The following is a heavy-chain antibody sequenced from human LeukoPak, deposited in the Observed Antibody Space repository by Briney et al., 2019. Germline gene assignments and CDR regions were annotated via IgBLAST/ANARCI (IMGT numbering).Heavy chain of an antibody. Sequence: GGSLRLSCAASGFTFSSYGMHWVRQAPGKGLEWVAVISYGGSDKYSADSVKGRFTISRDNSKNTLYLQMNSLRAEDTAVYYCAKNAHYQGYSYGGIDYWGQGTLVTVSS. D-gene: IGHD5-18*01. CDR3: AKNAHYQGYSYGGIDY. J-gene: IGHJ4*02. CDR2: ISYGGSDK. V-gene: IGHV3-30*18. CDR1: GFTFSSYG.